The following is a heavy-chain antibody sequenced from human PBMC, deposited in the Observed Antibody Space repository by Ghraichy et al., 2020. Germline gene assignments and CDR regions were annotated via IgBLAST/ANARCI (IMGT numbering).Heavy chain of an antibody. Sequence: ESLNISCAVYGGSFSGYYWSWIRQPPGKGLEWIGEINHSGSTNYNPSLKSRVTISVDTSKNQFSLKLSSVTAADTAVYYCARATQLRYFDWLLYYYGMDVWGQGTTVTVSS. CDR2: INHSGST. D-gene: IGHD3-9*01. V-gene: IGHV4-34*01. J-gene: IGHJ6*02. CDR1: GGSFSGYY. CDR3: ARATQLRYFDWLLYYYGMDV.